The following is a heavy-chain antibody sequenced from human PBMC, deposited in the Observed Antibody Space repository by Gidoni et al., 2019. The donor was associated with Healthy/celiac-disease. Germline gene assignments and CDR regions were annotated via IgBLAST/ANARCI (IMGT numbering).Heavy chain of an antibody. CDR2: IWYDGSNK. D-gene: IGHD6-13*01. CDR3: ARDTAGSHYYYYYGMDV. J-gene: IGHJ6*02. V-gene: IGHV3-33*01. CDR1: GFNFSSYG. Sequence: QVQLVESGGGVVQPGRSLRLSCAAAGFNFSSYGMPWVRQAPGKGLEGVAVIWYDGSNKYYADSVKGRFPISIDNSKSTLYLQMNSLRAEDTAVYYCARDTAGSHYYYYYGMDVWGQGTTVTVSS.